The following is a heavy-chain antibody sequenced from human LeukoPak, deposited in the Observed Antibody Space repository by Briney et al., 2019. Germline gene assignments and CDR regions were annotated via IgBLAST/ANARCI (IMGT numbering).Heavy chain of an antibody. CDR3: TSLNNYYYYYMDV. CDR2: IYYSGST. D-gene: IGHD1/OR15-1a*01. CDR1: GGSISSSSYY. V-gene: IGHV4-39*07. J-gene: IGHJ6*03. Sequence: SETLSLTCTVSGGSISSSSYYWGWIRQPPGKGLEWIGSIYYSGSTYYNPSLKSRVTISVDTSKNQFSLKLSSVTAADTAVYYCTSLNNYYYYYMDVWGKGTTVTISS.